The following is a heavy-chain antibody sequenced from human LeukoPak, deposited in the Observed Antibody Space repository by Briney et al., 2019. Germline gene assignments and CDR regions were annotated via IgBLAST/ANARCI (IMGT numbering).Heavy chain of an antibody. Sequence: GGSLRFYCTASGFSLSDYEINWVSQAPGKGLEWVSYINTGSSSIYYADSLKGRFTISRDDAKNSVYLQLNSLRAEDTALYYCARETSHCGGDCYDYWGQGTLVTVSS. CDR3: ARETSHCGGDCYDY. D-gene: IGHD2-21*01. V-gene: IGHV3-48*03. CDR1: GFSLSDYE. J-gene: IGHJ4*02. CDR2: INTGSSSI.